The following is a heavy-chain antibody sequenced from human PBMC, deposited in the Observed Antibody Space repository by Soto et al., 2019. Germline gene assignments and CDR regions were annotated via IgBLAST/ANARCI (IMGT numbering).Heavy chain of an antibody. D-gene: IGHD2-2*01. CDR2: INHSGST. CDR3: ASSVDIVVVPAAIRSMDV. V-gene: IGHV4-34*01. CDR1: GGSYSGYY. Sequence: QVQLQQWGAGLLKPSETLSLTCAVYGGSYSGYYWSWIRQPPGKGLEWIGEINHSGSTNYNPSLKGRVTISVDTSKYQCSLKLSSVTAADTAVYYCASSVDIVVVPAAIRSMDVWGKGTTVTVSS. J-gene: IGHJ6*03.